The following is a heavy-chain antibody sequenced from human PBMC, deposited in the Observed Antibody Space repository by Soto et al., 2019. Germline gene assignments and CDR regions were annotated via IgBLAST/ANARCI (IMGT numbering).Heavy chain of an antibody. CDR2: INSDGSST. CDR1: GFTFSSYW. CDR3: ARVPTFPGSGPWEDYYYGMDV. D-gene: IGHD3-10*01. V-gene: IGHV3-74*01. Sequence: HPGGSLRLSCAASGFTFSSYWMHWVRQAPGKGLVWVSRINSDGSSTSYADSVKGRFTISRDNAKNTLYLQMNSLRAEDTAVYYCARVPTFPGSGPWEDYYYGMDVWGQGTTVTVSS. J-gene: IGHJ6*02.